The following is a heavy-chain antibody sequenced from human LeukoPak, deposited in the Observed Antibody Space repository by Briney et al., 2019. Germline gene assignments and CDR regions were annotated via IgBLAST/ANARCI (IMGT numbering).Heavy chain of an antibody. Sequence: SETLSLTCTVSGDSISSYYWSWIRQPAGKGLEWIGRMYTSGNTNYNPSLKSRVTMSVDTSKNQLSLKLSSVTAADTAVYYCARDNGDPLLDQWGQGTLVTVSS. CDR1: GDSISSYY. J-gene: IGHJ4*02. D-gene: IGHD4-17*01. V-gene: IGHV4-4*07. CDR3: ARDNGDPLLDQ. CDR2: MYTSGNT.